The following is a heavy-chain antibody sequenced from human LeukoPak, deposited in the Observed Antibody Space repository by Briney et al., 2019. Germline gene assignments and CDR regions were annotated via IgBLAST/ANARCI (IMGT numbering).Heavy chain of an antibody. D-gene: IGHD5-24*01. V-gene: IGHV3-21*01. CDR1: GFTFSSYS. CDR2: ISSSSSYI. Sequence: GGSLRLSCAASGFTFSSYSMNWVRQAPGKGLEWVSSISSSSSYIYYADSVKGRFTISRDNAKNSLYLQMNSLRAEDTAVYYCARHFPGRLRWLQFGGFDPWGQGTLVTVSS. CDR3: ARHFPGRLRWLQFGGFDP. J-gene: IGHJ5*02.